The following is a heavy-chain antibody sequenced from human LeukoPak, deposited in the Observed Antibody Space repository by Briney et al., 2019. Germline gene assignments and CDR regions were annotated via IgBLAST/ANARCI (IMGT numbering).Heavy chain of an antibody. D-gene: IGHD1-1*01. CDR2: INHSGST. Sequence: SETLSLTCAVYGGSFSGYYWSWIRQPPGKGLEWVGEINHSGSTNYNPSLKRRVTISVDTSNNQFSLKLSSVTAADTAVYYCARGAVGQHRSKGDVFDIWGQGTMVTVSS. J-gene: IGHJ3*02. CDR1: GGSFSGYY. V-gene: IGHV4-34*01. CDR3: ARGAVGQHRSKGDVFDI.